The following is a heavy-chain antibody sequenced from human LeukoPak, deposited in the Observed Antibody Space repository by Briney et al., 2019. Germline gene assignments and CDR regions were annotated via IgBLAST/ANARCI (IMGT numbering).Heavy chain of an antibody. V-gene: IGHV4-34*01. Sequence: PSQTLSLTCAVYGGSFSGYYCSWIRHPPGKGLECIGVVNHSGSTNYNPSLKRRVPISVETSKNQFSLKLSSVTAADTAAYYCARQPMVRGVIMARPYYYYYTDVWGKGTTVTISS. CDR3: ARQPMVRGVIMARPYYYYYTDV. D-gene: IGHD3-10*01. CDR2: VNHSGST. J-gene: IGHJ6*03. CDR1: GGSFSGYY.